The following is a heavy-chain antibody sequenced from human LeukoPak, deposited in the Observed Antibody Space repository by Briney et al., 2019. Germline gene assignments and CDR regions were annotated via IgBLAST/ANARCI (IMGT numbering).Heavy chain of an antibody. Sequence: ASVKVSCKASGYTFTGYYMHWVRQAPGQGLEWMGWINPNSGGTNYAQKFQGRVTMTRDTSISTAYMELSRLRSDDTAVYYCARGSVDTAIAYDYWGQGTLVTVSS. D-gene: IGHD5-18*01. J-gene: IGHJ4*02. CDR2: INPNSGGT. V-gene: IGHV1-2*02. CDR1: GYTFTGYY. CDR3: ARGSVDTAIAYDY.